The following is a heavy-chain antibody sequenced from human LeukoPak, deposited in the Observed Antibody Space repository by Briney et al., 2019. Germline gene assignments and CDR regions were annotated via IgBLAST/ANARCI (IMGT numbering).Heavy chain of an antibody. V-gene: IGHV3-21*01. CDR3: ARSGQRRCSGGTCYPYYFDY. J-gene: IGHJ4*02. CDR2: ISSSSNYI. D-gene: IGHD2-15*01. CDR1: GFTFSSYW. Sequence: PGGSLRLSCAASGFTFSSYWMHWVRQVPGKGLEWVSSISSSSNYIYYADSVKGRFTISRDNAKNSLHLQMNSLRAEDTAVYYCARSGQRRCSGGTCYPYYFDYWGQGTLVTVSS.